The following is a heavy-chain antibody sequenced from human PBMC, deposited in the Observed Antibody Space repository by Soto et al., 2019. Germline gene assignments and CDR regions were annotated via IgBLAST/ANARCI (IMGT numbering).Heavy chain of an antibody. CDR3: AKYSGHDWVALDY. V-gene: IGHV4-4*02. CDR2: IYHGGST. J-gene: IGHJ4*02. D-gene: IGHD5-12*01. Sequence: QVQLQESGPGLVKPSGTLSLTCAVSGDSISSHNWWTWVRQPPGRGLEWIGEIYHGGSTSYNPSLKSRVIISVDQSKNLFSLKLNSVTAADTAVYFCAKYSGHDWVALDYWGQRTLVTVSS. CDR1: GDSISSHNW.